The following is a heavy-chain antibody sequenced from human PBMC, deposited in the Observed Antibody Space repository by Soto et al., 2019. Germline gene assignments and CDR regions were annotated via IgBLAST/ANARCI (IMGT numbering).Heavy chain of an antibody. J-gene: IGHJ4*02. CDR2: IYYSGST. CDR1: GGSISSGGYY. V-gene: IGHV4-31*03. CDR3: ARVLYGYFDY. D-gene: IGHD3-10*01. Sequence: SETLSLTCTVSGGSISSGGYYWSWIRQHPGKGLEWIGYIYYSGSTYYNPSLKSRVTISVDTSKNQFSLKLSSVTAADTAVYYCARVLYGYFDYWGQGTLVTVSS.